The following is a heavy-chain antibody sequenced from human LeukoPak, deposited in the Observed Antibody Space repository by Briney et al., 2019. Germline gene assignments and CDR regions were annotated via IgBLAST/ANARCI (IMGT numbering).Heavy chain of an antibody. CDR2: VYHSGST. CDR3: ARRTYNSGWYYFDY. D-gene: IGHD6-19*01. J-gene: IGHJ4*02. Sequence: PSETLSLTCTISGGSISTYYWSWIRQPPGKGLEWIGYVYHSGSTNYNPSLKSRVTISVDTSKKQFSLRLSSVTAADTAVYYCARRTYNSGWYYFDYWGQGTLVTVSS. V-gene: IGHV4-59*08. CDR1: GGSISTYY.